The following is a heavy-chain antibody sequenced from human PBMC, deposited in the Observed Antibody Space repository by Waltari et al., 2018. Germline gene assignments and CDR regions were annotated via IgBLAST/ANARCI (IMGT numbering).Heavy chain of an antibody. Sequence: QVQPVQSGAEVKKPGSSVKVSCKASGGTFSSYAISWVRQAPGQGLEWMGGISPIFGTANDAQKSQGRVTITTNESTRTAYMELSSLRSKDTAVYYCARGPSYEMAPDYWGQGTLVTVSS. CDR2: ISPIFGTA. D-gene: IGHD5-12*01. V-gene: IGHV1-69*05. J-gene: IGHJ4*02. CDR1: GGTFSSYA. CDR3: ARGPSYEMAPDY.